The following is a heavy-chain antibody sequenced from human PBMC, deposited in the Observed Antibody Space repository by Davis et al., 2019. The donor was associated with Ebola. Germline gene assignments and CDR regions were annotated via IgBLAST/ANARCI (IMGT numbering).Heavy chain of an antibody. D-gene: IGHD1-26*01. J-gene: IGHJ4*02. CDR2: IYHSGST. CDR3: ARWGVGASYFDY. V-gene: IGHV4-38-2*02. CDR1: GDSITSYY. Sequence: SETLSLTCTVSGDSITSYYWSWIRQPPGKGLEWIGSIYHSGSTYYNPSLKSRVTISVDTSKNQFSLKLSSVTAADTAVYYCARWGVGASYFDYWGQGTLVTVSS.